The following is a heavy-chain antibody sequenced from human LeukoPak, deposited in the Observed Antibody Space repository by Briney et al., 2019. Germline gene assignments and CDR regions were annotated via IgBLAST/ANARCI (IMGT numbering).Heavy chain of an antibody. CDR3: ASGALGYCSGGSCSGGWFDP. CDR1: GGSFSGYY. D-gene: IGHD2-15*01. Sequence: SETLSLTCAVYGGSFSGYYWSWIRQPPGKGLEWIGEINHSGSTNHNPSLKSRVTISVDTSKNQFSLKLSSVTAADTAVYYCASGALGYCSGGSCSGGWFDPWGQGTLVTVSS. V-gene: IGHV4-34*01. CDR2: INHSGST. J-gene: IGHJ5*02.